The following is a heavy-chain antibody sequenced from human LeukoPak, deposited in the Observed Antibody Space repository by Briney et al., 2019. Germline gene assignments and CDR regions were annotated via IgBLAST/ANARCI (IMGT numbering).Heavy chain of an antibody. Sequence: SSETLSLTCTVSGGPISSYYWSWIRQPPGKGLEWIGYIYYSGSTNYNPSLKSRVTISVDTSKNQFSLKLSSVTAADTAVYYCAKGPTYYDFWSGYYGGGYYFDYWGQGTLVTVSS. CDR2: IYYSGST. CDR3: AKGPTYYDFWSGYYGGGYYFDY. D-gene: IGHD3-3*01. J-gene: IGHJ4*02. CDR1: GGPISSYY. V-gene: IGHV4-59*01.